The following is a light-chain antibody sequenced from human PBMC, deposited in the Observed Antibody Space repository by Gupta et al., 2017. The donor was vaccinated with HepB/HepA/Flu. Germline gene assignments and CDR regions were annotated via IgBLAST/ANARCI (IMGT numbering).Light chain of an antibody. J-gene: IGKJ3*01. V-gene: IGKV1-9*01. CDR2: AAS. Sequence: QLTQSPSFLSASVGDRVTITCRASQGISSYLAWYQQKPGKAPKLLIYAASTLQSGVPSRFSGSGSGTEFTLTISSLQPEDFATYYCQQRGTFGPGTKVDIK. CDR3: QQRGT. CDR1: QGISSY.